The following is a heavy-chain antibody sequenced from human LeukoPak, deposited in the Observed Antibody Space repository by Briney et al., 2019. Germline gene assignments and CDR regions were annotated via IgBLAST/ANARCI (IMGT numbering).Heavy chain of an antibody. V-gene: IGHV4-39*07. J-gene: IGHJ5*02. CDR3: ARGVSSGWYDGQGWFDP. D-gene: IGHD6-19*01. CDR2: IYYSGST. Sequence: PSETLSLTCTVSGGSISSSSYYWGWIRQPPGKGLEWIGSIYYSGSTYYNPSLKSRVTISVDTSKNQFSLKLSSVTAADTAVYYCARGVSSGWYDGQGWFDPWGQGTLVTVSS. CDR1: GGSISSSSYY.